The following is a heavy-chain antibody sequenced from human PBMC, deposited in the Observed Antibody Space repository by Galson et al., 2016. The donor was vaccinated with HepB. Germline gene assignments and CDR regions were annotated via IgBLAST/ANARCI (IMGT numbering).Heavy chain of an antibody. V-gene: IGHV3-74*01. CDR1: GFTFSRHW. J-gene: IGHJ4*02. CDR2: XXSXXXNI. CDR3: STLRDFWSG. Sequence: SLRLSCAASGFTFSRHWMYWVRQAPGKGXXXVSXXXSXXXNIXATDSXKGRFXXSRDNADNTLXXXMNSLRGDDTAVYYCSTLRDFWSGWGQGTLVTVSP. D-gene: IGHD3-3*01.